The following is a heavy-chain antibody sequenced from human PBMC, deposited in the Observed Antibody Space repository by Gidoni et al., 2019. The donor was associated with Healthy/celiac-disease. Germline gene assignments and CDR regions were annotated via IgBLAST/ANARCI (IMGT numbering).Heavy chain of an antibody. CDR1: GFTFSSYG. CDR3: ARDSRSSGCLGY. Sequence: QVQLVESGGGVVQPGRSLRLSCAASGFTFSSYGMHWVRQAPGKGLEWVAVIWYDGSNKYYADSVKGRFTISRDNSKNTLYLQMNSLRAEDTAVYYCARDSRSSGCLGYWGQGTLVTVSS. V-gene: IGHV3-33*01. J-gene: IGHJ4*02. D-gene: IGHD6-19*01. CDR2: IWYDGSNK.